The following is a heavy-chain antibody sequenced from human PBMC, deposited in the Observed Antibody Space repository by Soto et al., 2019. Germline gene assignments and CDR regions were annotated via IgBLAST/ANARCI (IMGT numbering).Heavy chain of an antibody. CDR2: ISGSGGST. Sequence: GGSLRLSCAASGFTFSSYAMSWVRQAPGKGLEWVSAISGSGGSTYYADSVKGQFTISRDNSKNTLYLQMNSLRAEDTAVYYCAKVPRSAHRWDFDYWGQGTLVTVSS. CDR3: AKVPRSAHRWDFDY. J-gene: IGHJ4*02. D-gene: IGHD1-26*01. V-gene: IGHV3-23*01. CDR1: GFTFSSYA.